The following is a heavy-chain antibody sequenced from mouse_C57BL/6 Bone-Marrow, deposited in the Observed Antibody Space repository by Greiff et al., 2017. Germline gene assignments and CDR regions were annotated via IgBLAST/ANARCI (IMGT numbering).Heavy chain of an antibody. D-gene: IGHD2-3*01. Sequence: EVQLMESGGGLVKPGGSLKLSCAASGFTFSSYAMSWVRQTPEKRLEWVATISAGGSYTYYPDNVKGRFTISRDNATNNLYLQMSHLKSEDTAMYYCARDGSMNVVNYFDYWGQGTTLTVSS. CDR2: ISAGGSYT. CDR1: GFTFSSYA. V-gene: IGHV5-4*01. J-gene: IGHJ2*01. CDR3: ARDGSMNVVNYFDY.